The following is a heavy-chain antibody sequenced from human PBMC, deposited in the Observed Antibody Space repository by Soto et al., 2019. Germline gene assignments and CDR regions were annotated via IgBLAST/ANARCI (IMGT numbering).Heavy chain of an antibody. CDR1: GFTFSSYS. D-gene: IGHD1-26*01. CDR2: ISSSSSYI. CDR3: ARYSGSKGYFDY. V-gene: IGHV3-21*01. J-gene: IGHJ4*02. Sequence: EVQLVESGGGLVKPGGSLRLSCAASGFTFSSYSMNWVRQAPGKGLEWVSSISSSSSYIYYADSVKGRFTISRDNAKNSLYLQMNSLRAEDTAVYYCARYSGSKGYFDYWGQGTLVTVSS.